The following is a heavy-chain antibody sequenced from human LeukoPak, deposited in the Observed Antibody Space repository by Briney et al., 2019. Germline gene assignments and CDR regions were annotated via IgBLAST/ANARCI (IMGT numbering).Heavy chain of an antibody. V-gene: IGHV4-34*01. CDR2: INHSGST. D-gene: IGHD2-21*01. Sequence: SETLSLTCAVYGGSFSGYYWSWIRQPPGKGLEWIGEINHSGSTNYNPSLKSRVTISVDTSKNQFSLKLSSVTAADTAVYYCARGGCGGDCYYYYMDVWGKGTTVTVSS. J-gene: IGHJ6*03. CDR1: GGSFSGYY. CDR3: ARGGCGGDCYYYYMDV.